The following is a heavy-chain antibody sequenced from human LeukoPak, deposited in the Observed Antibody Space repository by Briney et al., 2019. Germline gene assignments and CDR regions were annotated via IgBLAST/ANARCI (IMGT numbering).Heavy chain of an antibody. J-gene: IGHJ4*02. CDR1: GGSFSSYS. Sequence: SETLSLTCEVSGGSFSSYSWNWIRQPPGKGLEWIAEISFTGNTHTGSTSYSTSLKSRVTISVDTPKNQFSLHLTSATAADAGVYYCARGFSGFWEFDSWGQGTLVTVSS. V-gene: IGHV4-34*01. D-gene: IGHD1-14*01. CDR3: ARGFSGFWEFDS. CDR2: ISFTGNTHTGST.